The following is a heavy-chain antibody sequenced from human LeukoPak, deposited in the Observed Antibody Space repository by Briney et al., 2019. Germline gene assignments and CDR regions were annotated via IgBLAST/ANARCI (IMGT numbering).Heavy chain of an antibody. D-gene: IGHD4-11*01. CDR3: ARGSRRLQQEGYYFDY. J-gene: IGHJ4*02. CDR2: INHSGST. V-gene: IGHV4-34*01. CDR1: GGSFSGYY. Sequence: SETLSLTCAVYGGSFSGYYWSWIRQPPGKGLEWIGEINHSGSTNYNPSLKSRVTISVDTSKNQFSLKLSSVTAADTAVYYCARGSRRLQQEGYYFDYWGQGTLVTVSS.